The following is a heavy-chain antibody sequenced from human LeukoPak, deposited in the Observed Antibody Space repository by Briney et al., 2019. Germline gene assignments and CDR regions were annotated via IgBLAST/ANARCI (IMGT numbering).Heavy chain of an antibody. CDR1: GFTFSNYW. J-gene: IGHJ6*03. CDR2: IKQDGIEK. Sequence: GGSLRLSCAASGFTFSNYWMTWVRQTPGKGLEWVANIKQDGIEKYSVDSVKGRFTISRDNAKISLYMQMNSLRAEDTAVYYCARVGELLRSPYYYMDVWGKGTTVTVSS. V-gene: IGHV3-7*01. CDR3: ARVGELLRSPYYYMDV. D-gene: IGHD1-7*01.